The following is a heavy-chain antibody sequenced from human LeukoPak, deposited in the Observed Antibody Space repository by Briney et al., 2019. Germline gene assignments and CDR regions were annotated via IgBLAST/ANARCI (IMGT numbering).Heavy chain of an antibody. CDR2: IWYDGSNK. CDR1: GFTFSSYG. J-gene: IGHJ4*02. D-gene: IGHD2-15*01. V-gene: IGHV3-33*01. Sequence: GGSLRLSCAASGFTFSSYGMHWVRQAPGKGLEWVAVIWYDGSNKYYADSVKGRFTISRDNARNTLYLQMNSLRAEDTAVYYCARGGPIYCSGDSCYPGDYWGQGTLVTVSS. CDR3: ARGGPIYCSGDSCYPGDY.